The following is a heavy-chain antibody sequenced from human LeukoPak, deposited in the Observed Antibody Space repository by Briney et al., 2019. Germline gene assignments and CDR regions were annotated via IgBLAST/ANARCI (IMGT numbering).Heavy chain of an antibody. Sequence: SGPTLVKPTQTLTVTCTFSGFSLSTSGVGVGWIRQPPGEALERLALIYWDDDKRYNPSLKRRLTITKDTSKNQVVLTLTNVDPVDTGTYYCAQRIYDNGGYRDQGSFDMWGQGTMVTVSS. CDR2: IYWDDDK. CDR3: AQRIYDNGGYRDQGSFDM. D-gene: IGHD3-22*01. CDR1: GFSLSTSGVG. J-gene: IGHJ3*02. V-gene: IGHV2-5*02.